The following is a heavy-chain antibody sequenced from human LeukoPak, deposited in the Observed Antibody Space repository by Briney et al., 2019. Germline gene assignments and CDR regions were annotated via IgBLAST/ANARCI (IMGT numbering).Heavy chain of an antibody. V-gene: IGHV3-48*04. J-gene: IGHJ4*02. CDR2: ISSSSSTI. Sequence: QAGGSLRLSCAASGFTFSSYSMNWVRQAPGKGLEWVSYISSSSSTIYYADSVKGRFTISRDNAKNTLYLQMSSLTVEDTAVYYCTRDQALSGSGPHFADWGQGTLVTVSS. CDR1: GFTFSSYS. CDR3: TRDQALSGSGPHFAD. D-gene: IGHD6-19*01.